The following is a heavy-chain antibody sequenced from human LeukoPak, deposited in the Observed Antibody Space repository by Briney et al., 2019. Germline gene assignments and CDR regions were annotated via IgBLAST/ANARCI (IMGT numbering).Heavy chain of an antibody. CDR3: ARDHLGGYSWSDV. CDR2: IKQDGSEK. D-gene: IGHD2-15*01. J-gene: IGHJ6*04. CDR1: GFSFSGYW. V-gene: IGHV3-7*01. Sequence: HPGGSLRLSCAASGFSFSGYWMNWVRHAPGKGLEWVANIKQDGSEKYYVDSVKGRFTISRDNAKNSLYLQMNSLRAEDTAVYYCARDHLGGYSWSDVWGKGTTVTVAS.